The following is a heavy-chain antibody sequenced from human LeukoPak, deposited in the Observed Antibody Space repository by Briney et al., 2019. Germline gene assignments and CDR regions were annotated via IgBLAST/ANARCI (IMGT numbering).Heavy chain of an antibody. V-gene: IGHV3-21*01. J-gene: IGHJ3*02. CDR1: GFTFSHDT. Sequence: PGGSLRLSCAASGFTFSHDTMRWVRQAPGKGLEWVSSISGAGSFIYYADSVKGRFTISRDNAKNLLYLQMNSLRAEDTAVYYCARGFGPVGAKGFRAFDIWGQGTMVTVSS. D-gene: IGHD1-26*01. CDR2: ISGAGSFI. CDR3: ARGFGPVGAKGFRAFDI.